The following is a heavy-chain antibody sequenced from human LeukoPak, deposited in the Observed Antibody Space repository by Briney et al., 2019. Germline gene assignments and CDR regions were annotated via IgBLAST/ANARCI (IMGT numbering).Heavy chain of an antibody. V-gene: IGHV3-23*01. D-gene: IGHD2-2*01. CDR3: ANAAAPLAYYYMDV. CDR1: GFTFSSYW. J-gene: IGHJ6*03. CDR2: ISGSGGST. Sequence: PGGSLRLSCAASGFTFSSYWMHWVRQAPGKGLEWVSAISGSGGSTYYADSVKGRFTISRDNSKNTLYLQMNSLRAEDTAVYYCANAAAPLAYYYMDVWGKGTTVTVSS.